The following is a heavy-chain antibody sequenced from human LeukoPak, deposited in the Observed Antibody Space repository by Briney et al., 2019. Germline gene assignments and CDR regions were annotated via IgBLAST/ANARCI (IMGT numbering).Heavy chain of an antibody. V-gene: IGHV4-39*01. CDR3: ARRGGSAGVVVPAAVNY. CDR1: GGSISSSSYY. D-gene: IGHD2-2*01. CDR2: IYYSGST. Sequence: SETLSLTCTVSGGSISSSSYYWGWIRQPPGKGLEWIGSIYYSGSTYYNPSLKSRVTISVDTSKNQFSLKLSSVTAADTAVYYCARRGGSAGVVVPAAVNYWGQGTLVTVSS. J-gene: IGHJ4*02.